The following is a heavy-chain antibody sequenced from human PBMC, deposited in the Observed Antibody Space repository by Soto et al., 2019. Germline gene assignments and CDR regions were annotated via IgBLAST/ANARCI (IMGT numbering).Heavy chain of an antibody. D-gene: IGHD3-3*01. CDR3: TTPRKGIMIFGVVIQPPREEAV. CDR2: IKSKTDGGTT. V-gene: IGHV3-15*01. Sequence: EVQLVESGGGLVKPGGSLRLSCAASGFTFSNAWMSWVRQAPGKGLEWVGRIKSKTDGGTTDYAAPVKGRFTISRDDPKNTLYLQMNSLKTEDTAVYYCTTPRKGIMIFGVVIQPPREEAVWGKGTTVTVSS. CDR1: GFTFSNAW. J-gene: IGHJ6*04.